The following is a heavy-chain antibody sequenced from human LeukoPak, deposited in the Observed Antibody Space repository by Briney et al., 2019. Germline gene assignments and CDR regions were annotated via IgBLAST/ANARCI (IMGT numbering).Heavy chain of an antibody. CDR1: GYTFTGYY. V-gene: IGHV1-2*02. CDR2: XNPNSGDT. CDR3: ARDPTVTTQDNWFDP. D-gene: IGHD4-17*01. Sequence: GASVKVSCKASGYTFTGYYIHWVRQAPXXXXXXXXXXNPNSGDTKFAQKFQGRVTMTCDTSISTVYMELSRLTSDDTAVYYCARDPTVTTQDNWFDPWGQGTLVTVPS. J-gene: IGHJ5*02.